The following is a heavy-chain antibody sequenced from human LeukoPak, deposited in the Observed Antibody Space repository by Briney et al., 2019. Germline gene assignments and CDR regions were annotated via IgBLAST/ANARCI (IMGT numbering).Heavy chain of an antibody. CDR3: ATRLTADSYQAFDI. Sequence: GGSLRLSCAAAGFSFGSLSMTWIRQAPGKGLEWVAAISSTSNHRYHADSVKGRFSISRDNDKNSLFLEMNSLRAEDTALYYCATRLTADSYQAFDIWGQGTMLTVSS. D-gene: IGHD6-13*01. V-gene: IGHV3-21*06. J-gene: IGHJ3*02. CDR1: GFSFGSLS. CDR2: ISSTSNHR.